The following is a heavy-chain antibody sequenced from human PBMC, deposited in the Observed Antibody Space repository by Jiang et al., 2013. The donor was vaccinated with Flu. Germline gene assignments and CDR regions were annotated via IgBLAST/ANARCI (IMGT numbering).Heavy chain of an antibody. V-gene: IGHV2-70*11. J-gene: IGHJ6*04. CDR2: IDWDDDK. Sequence: TLTCTFSGFSLSTSGMCVSWIRQPPGKALEWLARIDWDDDKYYSTSLKTRLTISKDTSKNQVVLTMTNMDPVDTATYYCARATGYYYGMDVWGKGPTVTVSS. CDR1: GFSLSTSGMC. CDR3: ARATGYYYGMDV. D-gene: IGHD3-10*01.